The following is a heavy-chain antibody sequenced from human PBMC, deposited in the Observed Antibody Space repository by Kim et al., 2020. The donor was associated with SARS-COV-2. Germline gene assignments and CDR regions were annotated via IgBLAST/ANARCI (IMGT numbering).Heavy chain of an antibody. Sequence: GTNYAQKFQGRVTMTRDTSISTAYMELSRLRSDDAAVYYCARIAVSKGGYWGQGTLVTVSS. J-gene: IGHJ4*02. D-gene: IGHD6-19*01. V-gene: IGHV1-2*02. CDR2: GT. CDR3: ARIAVSKGGY.